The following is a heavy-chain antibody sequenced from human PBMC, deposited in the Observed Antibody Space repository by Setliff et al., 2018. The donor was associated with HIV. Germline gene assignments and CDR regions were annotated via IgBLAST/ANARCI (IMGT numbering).Heavy chain of an antibody. D-gene: IGHD6-13*01. Sequence: LSLTCTVSGGSISGSNNHWGWIRQSPGKGLEWIGSIYYTGRTYYNPSLKSRVIISVDTSKKQFFLKLSSVTAADTAVYYCARGDSSSWIFDCWGQGTLVTVSS. J-gene: IGHJ4*02. CDR3: ARGDSSSWIFDC. V-gene: IGHV4-39*07. CDR1: GGSISGSNNH. CDR2: IYYTGRT.